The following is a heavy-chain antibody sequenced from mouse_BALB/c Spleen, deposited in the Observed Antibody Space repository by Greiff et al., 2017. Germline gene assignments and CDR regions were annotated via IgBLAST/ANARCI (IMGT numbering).Heavy chain of an antibody. CDR3: ARKGGDPWFAY. J-gene: IGHJ3*01. CDR2: ISSGGST. Sequence: EVQLVESGGGLVKPGGSLKLSCAASGFTFSSYAMSWVRQTPEKRLEWVASISSGGSTYYPDSVKGRFTISRDNAKNTLYLQMSSLRSEDTAMYYCARKGGDPWFAYWGQGTLVTVSA. D-gene: IGHD2-13*01. V-gene: IGHV5-6-5*01. CDR1: GFTFSSYA.